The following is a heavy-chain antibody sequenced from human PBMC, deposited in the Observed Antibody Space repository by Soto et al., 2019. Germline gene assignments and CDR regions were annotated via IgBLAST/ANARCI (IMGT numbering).Heavy chain of an antibody. CDR3: SSGYYYDAFDI. J-gene: IGHJ3*02. Sequence: SETLSLTCTVSGGSISSGDYYWSWIRQPPGKGLEWIGYIYYSGSTYYNPSLKSRVTISVDTSKNQFSLKLSSVTAADTAVYFCSSGYYYDAFDIWGQGTMVTVSS. D-gene: IGHD3-22*01. CDR2: IYYSGST. V-gene: IGHV4-30-4*01. CDR1: GGSISSGDYY.